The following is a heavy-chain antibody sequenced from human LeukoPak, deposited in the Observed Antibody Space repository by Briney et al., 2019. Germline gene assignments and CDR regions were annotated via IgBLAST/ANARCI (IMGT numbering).Heavy chain of an antibody. CDR1: GFTFSSYA. D-gene: IGHD3-22*01. CDR3: AKVRGAVAITFLDY. V-gene: IGHV3-23*01. Sequence: GGSLRLSCAASGFTFSSYAMSCVRQAPGKGLEWVSAISGRGGTTYYADSVKGRFTISRDNSKNTVSLQMNSLRAEDTALYYCAKVRGAVAITFLDYWGQGTLVTVSS. J-gene: IGHJ4*02. CDR2: ISGRGGTT.